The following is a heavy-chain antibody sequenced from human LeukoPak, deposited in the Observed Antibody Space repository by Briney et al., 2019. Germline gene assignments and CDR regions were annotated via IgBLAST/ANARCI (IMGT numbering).Heavy chain of an antibody. CDR2: ISAYNGNT. CDR1: GYTFTSYG. V-gene: IGHV1-18*04. CDR3: ARDESDVDTAETGIDY. J-gene: IGHJ4*02. D-gene: IGHD5-18*01. Sequence: ASVKVSCKASGYTFTSYGISWVRQPPGQGLEGMGWISAYNGNTNYAQKLQGRVTMTTDTSTSTAYMELRSLRSDDTAVYYCARDESDVDTAETGIDYWGQGTLVTVSS.